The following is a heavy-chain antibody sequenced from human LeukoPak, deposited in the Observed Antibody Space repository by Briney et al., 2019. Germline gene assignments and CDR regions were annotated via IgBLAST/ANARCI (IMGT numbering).Heavy chain of an antibody. CDR3: ARERGYCSGGSCPGAFDI. Sequence: ASVKVSCKASGCTFTGYYMHWVRQAPGQGLEWMGRINPNSGGTNYAQKFQGRVTMTRDTSISTAYMELSRLRSDDTAVYYCARERGYCSGGSCPGAFDIWGQGTLVTVSS. V-gene: IGHV1-2*06. J-gene: IGHJ4*02. CDR2: INPNSGGT. D-gene: IGHD2-15*01. CDR1: GCTFTGYY.